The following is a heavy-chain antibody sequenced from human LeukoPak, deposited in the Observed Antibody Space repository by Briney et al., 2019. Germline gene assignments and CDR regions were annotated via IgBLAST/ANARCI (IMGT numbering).Heavy chain of an antibody. Sequence: PSETLSLTCTVSGGSISSSSYYWGWIRQPPGKGLEWIGSIYYSGSTYYNPSLKSRVTISVDTSKNQFSLKLSSVTAADTAVYYCARVIAAAGAYFDYWGQGTLVTVSS. CDR1: GGSISSSSYY. CDR2: IYYSGST. V-gene: IGHV4-39*07. D-gene: IGHD6-13*01. CDR3: ARVIAAAGAYFDY. J-gene: IGHJ4*02.